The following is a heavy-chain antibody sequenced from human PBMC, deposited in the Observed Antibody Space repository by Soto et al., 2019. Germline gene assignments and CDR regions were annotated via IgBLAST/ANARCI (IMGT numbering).Heavy chain of an antibody. CDR1: GFTFSGYS. Sequence: EVQLVESGGGLVQPGGSLRLSCAASGFTFSGYSMSWVRQAPGKGLEWVANIKQDGSEKYYVASVKGRFTISRDNAKNSVYLQMNSLRADDTAVYYCARQRGCDYSGQGTLVTVSS. J-gene: IGHJ4*02. D-gene: IGHD1-1*01. CDR3: ARQRGCDY. V-gene: IGHV3-7*01. CDR2: IKQDGSEK.